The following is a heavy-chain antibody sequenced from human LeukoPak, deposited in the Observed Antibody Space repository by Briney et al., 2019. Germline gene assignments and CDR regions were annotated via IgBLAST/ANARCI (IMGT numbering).Heavy chain of an antibody. J-gene: IGHJ4*02. D-gene: IGHD3-22*01. CDR2: IKSKADGGIS. CDR3: TTTYHYDSSPGSLDY. V-gene: IGHV3-15*01. CDR1: GFTFSNAW. Sequence: GGSLRLSCAASGFTFSNAWMNWVRQAPGKGLEWVGRIKSKADGGISDYAEPVKGRFTFSRDDSKNTLYLLMNGLKTEDTAVYYCTTTYHYDSSPGSLDYWGQGTLVTVSS.